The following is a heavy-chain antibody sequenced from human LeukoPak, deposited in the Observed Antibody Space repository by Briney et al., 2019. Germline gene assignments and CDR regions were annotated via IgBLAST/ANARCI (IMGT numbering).Heavy chain of an antibody. D-gene: IGHD2/OR15-2a*01. CDR2: ISGSGCST. CDR1: VVTFSRYA. J-gene: IGHJ4*02. V-gene: IGHV3-23*01. Sequence: PGGSLRLSCAPSVVTFSRYAMSCVPRSPGEGLEWVSAISGSGCSTYYAHSVKVRFTISRDNSKNRLYLHMNRLRPGDRAVYFCARSGLSRFGFWAQRTLDSVS. CDR3: ARSGLSRFGF.